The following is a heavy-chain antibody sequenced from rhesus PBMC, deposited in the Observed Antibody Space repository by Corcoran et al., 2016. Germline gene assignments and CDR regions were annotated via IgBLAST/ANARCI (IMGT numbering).Heavy chain of an antibody. J-gene: IGHJ3*01. CDR2: ISGSSGST. D-gene: IGHD3-3*01. Sequence: QVQLQESGPGLVKPSETLSLTCAVSGGSISRSNWWSWIRRPPGKGREGIGYISGSSGSTYYNPSLKSRVTISTDTSKNQFSLKLSSVTAADTAVYYCASSYQARLFGLVIDAFDFWGQGLRVTVSS. V-gene: IGHV4-65*01. CDR1: GGSISRSNW. CDR3: ASSYQARLFGLVIDAFDF.